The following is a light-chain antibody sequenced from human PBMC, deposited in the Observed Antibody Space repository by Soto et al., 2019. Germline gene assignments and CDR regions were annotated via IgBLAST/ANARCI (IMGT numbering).Light chain of an antibody. Sequence: QSALTQTASVSGSPGQSITMSCTGTSSDVGGYNFVSWSQQHPGKAPKLLVHEVANRLSGVSGRFSGSKSGNTAFLTISGLQAEDEAVYYCCSHSSSITWMFGGGTKLTVL. CDR1: SSDVGGYNF. CDR2: EVA. CDR3: CSHSSSITWM. J-gene: IGLJ3*02. V-gene: IGLV2-14*03.